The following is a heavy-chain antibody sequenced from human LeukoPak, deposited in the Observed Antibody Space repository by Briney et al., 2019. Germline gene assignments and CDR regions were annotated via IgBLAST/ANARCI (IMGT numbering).Heavy chain of an antibody. V-gene: IGHV4-39*01. D-gene: IGHD1-26*01. Sequence: SETLSLTCTVSGGSISSSSYCWGWIRQPPGKGLEWIGSIYYSGSTYYNPSLKSRVTISVDTSKNQFSLKLSSVTAADTAVYYCARLGSGSYYGDAFDIWGQGTMVTVSS. CDR1: GGSISSSSYC. J-gene: IGHJ3*02. CDR2: IYYSGST. CDR3: ARLGSGSYYGDAFDI.